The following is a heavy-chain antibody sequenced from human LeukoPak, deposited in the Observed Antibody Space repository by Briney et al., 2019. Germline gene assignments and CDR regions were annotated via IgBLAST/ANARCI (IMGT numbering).Heavy chain of an antibody. CDR3: AREAITMVRGRVDY. CDR1: AGSISSSSW. D-gene: IGHD3-10*01. CDR2: IYHSGST. J-gene: IGHJ4*02. Sequence: PSETLSLICSVSAGSISSSSWWSWVRQSPVKGLEWIGEIYHSGSTNYNPSLKSRVTISVDKSKNQFSLKLSSVTAADTAVYYCAREAITMVRGRVDYWGQGTLVTVSS. V-gene: IGHV4-4*02.